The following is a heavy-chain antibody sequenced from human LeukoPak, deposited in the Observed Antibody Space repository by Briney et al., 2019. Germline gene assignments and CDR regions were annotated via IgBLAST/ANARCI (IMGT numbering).Heavy chain of an antibody. Sequence: SVKVSCKASGGTFSSYALSWVRQAPGQGLEWMGRIIPILGIANYAQKFQGRVTITADKSTSTAYMELSSLRSEDTAVYYCARDHYGSGSPDAFDIWGQGTMVTVSS. D-gene: IGHD3-10*01. CDR1: GGTFSSYA. CDR3: ARDHYGSGSPDAFDI. CDR2: IIPILGIA. V-gene: IGHV1-69*04. J-gene: IGHJ3*02.